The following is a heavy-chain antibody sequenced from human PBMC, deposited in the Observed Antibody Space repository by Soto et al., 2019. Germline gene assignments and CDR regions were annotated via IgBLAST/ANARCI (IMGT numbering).Heavy chain of an antibody. J-gene: IGHJ6*02. CDR3: AVPVPAATHYDYYDMDV. D-gene: IGHD2-2*01. CDR1: GFTFSYYS. CDR2: TSGSGDTT. Sequence: EVQLLESGGGLVQPGGSLRLSCAASGFTFSYYSMSWVRQAPGKGLEWVSHTSGSGDTTYYADSVKGRFTISRDNSKNTLYLQMNSLRAEDTAVYYCAVPVPAATHYDYYDMDVWGQGTTVTVSS. V-gene: IGHV3-23*01.